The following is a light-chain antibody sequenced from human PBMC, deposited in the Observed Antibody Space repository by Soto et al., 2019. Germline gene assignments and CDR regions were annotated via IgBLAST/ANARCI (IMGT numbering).Light chain of an antibody. CDR3: QQYDKWPRT. Sequence: IVLMQSPDTLSLSPGERATLSCRASRSLSSDYLAWYQQKPGQAPRLLFYHASRRATGTPARFTAGGSGTEFTLTISSLQSDDLAVYYCQQYDKWPRTFGQGTKVDIK. V-gene: IGKV3-20*01. CDR1: RSLSSDY. J-gene: IGKJ1*01. CDR2: HAS.